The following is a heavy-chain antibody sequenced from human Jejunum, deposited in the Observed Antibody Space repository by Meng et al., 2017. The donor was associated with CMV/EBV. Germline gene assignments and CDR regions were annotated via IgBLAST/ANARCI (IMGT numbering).Heavy chain of an antibody. CDR3: ARGGGNTRFDY. CDR1: GFTFSPYW. J-gene: IGHJ4*02. V-gene: IGHV3-7*01. D-gene: IGHD3-16*01. Sequence: CVASGFTFSPYWMSWVRQNPWKGLEWVANINQHGSEESYVGSVKGRFTISRDNAKNSLYLQMNSLRAEDTAVYYCARGGGNTRFDYWGQGTLVTVSS. CDR2: INQHGSEE.